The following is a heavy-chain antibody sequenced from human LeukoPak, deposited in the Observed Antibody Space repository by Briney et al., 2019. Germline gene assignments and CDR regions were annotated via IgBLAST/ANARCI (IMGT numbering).Heavy chain of an antibody. CDR1: GGSISSYY. CDR3: AGSSSSRYQVY. D-gene: IGHD6-13*01. V-gene: IGHV4-59*05. J-gene: IGHJ4*02. Sequence: SETLSLTCTVSGGSISSYYWSWIRQPPGKGLEWIGSIYYSGSTYYNPSLKSRVTISADTSKNQFSLKLSSVTAADTAVYYCAGSSSSRYQVYWGQGTLVTVSS. CDR2: IYYSGST.